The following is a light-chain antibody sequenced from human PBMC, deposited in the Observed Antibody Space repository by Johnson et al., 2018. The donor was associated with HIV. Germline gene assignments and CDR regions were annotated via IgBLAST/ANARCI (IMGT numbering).Light chain of an antibody. CDR3: GTWDNSLSTGGV. CDR1: SSNIGSND. J-gene: IGLJ1*01. V-gene: IGLV1-51*02. CDR2: ENN. Sequence: QSVLTQPPSVSAAPGQRVTVSCSGSSSNIGSNDVSWYQQFPGAAPKLLIYENNRRPSGIPDRFSGSKSGTSATLDITGLQPGDEADYYCGTWDNSLSTGGVFGTGTKVTVL.